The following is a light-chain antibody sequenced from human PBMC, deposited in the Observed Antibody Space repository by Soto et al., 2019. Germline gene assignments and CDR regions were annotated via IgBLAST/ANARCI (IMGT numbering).Light chain of an antibody. CDR1: SSDVGVYNY. CDR2: EVS. Sequence: QSALTEPPSAPGSPGQSVTISCTGTSSDVGVYNYVSWYQQHPGKAPKLLIYEVSKRPSGVPDRFSGSKSGNTASLTVSGLQAEDEGDFYCSSYAGSNNVVFGGGTKLTVL. J-gene: IGLJ2*01. V-gene: IGLV2-8*01. CDR3: SSYAGSNNVV.